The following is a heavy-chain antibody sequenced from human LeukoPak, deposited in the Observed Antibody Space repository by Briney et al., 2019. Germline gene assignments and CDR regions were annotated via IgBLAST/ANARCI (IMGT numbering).Heavy chain of an antibody. Sequence: SQTLPLTCTVSGGSISSGDYYWSWIRQPPGKGLEWIGYIYYSGSTYYNPSLKSRVTISVDTSKNQFSLKLSSVTAADTAVYYCARFSDSSSWHFDYWGQGTLVTVSS. CDR3: ARFSDSSSWHFDY. V-gene: IGHV4-30-4*01. CDR2: IYYSGST. CDR1: GGSISSGDYY. J-gene: IGHJ4*02. D-gene: IGHD6-13*01.